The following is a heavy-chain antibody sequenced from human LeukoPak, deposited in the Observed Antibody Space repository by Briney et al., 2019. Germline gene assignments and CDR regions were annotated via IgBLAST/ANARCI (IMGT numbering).Heavy chain of an antibody. CDR3: ARQKVGGSYFDY. J-gene: IGHJ4*02. Sequence: SETLSLTCTVSGGSISSNSYYWGWIRQPPGKGLEWIGSLYYSGSTYYNPSLKSRVTISVDTSKNQFSLKLTSVTAADTAVYYCARQKVGGSYFDYWGQGTLVTVSS. V-gene: IGHV4-39*01. CDR1: GGSISSNSYY. D-gene: IGHD1-26*01. CDR2: LYYSGST.